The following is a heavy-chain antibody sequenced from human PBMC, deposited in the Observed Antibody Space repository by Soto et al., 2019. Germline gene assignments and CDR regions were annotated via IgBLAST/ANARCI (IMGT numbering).Heavy chain of an antibody. CDR3: ARVPKVRLPGYFDL. CDR1: GGTFSSYT. J-gene: IGHJ2*01. CDR2: IIPILGIA. V-gene: IGHV1-69*02. D-gene: IGHD3-16*01. Sequence: QVQLVQSGAEVKKPGSSVKVSCKASGGTFSSYTISWVRQAPGQGLEWMGRIIPILGIANYAQKFQGRVTIPADKSTSTAYMELSSLRSEDTAVYYCARVPKVRLPGYFDLWGRGTLVTVSS.